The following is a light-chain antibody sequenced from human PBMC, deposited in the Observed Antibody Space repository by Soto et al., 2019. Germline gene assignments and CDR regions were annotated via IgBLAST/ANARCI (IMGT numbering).Light chain of an antibody. Sequence: QSALTQPPSASGSPGQSVTISCTGTSSDVGASNYVSWYQQHPGKAPKLLISEVSNRPSGVPNRFSGSKSGNTASLTISGLQADDEADYYCGSKTSSSNPVVFGTGTKLTVL. CDR3: GSKTSSSNPVV. CDR1: SSDVGASNY. CDR2: EVS. J-gene: IGLJ1*01. V-gene: IGLV2-14*01.